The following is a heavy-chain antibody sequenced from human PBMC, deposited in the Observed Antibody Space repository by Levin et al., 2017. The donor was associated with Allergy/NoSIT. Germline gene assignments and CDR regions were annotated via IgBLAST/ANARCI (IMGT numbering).Heavy chain of an antibody. V-gene: IGHV2-70*04. CDR3: ARSNILTGASDY. CDR1: GFSLSTGGMR. D-gene: IGHD3-9*01. Sequence: SGPTLVKPTQTLTLTCTFSGFSLSTGGMRVNWIRQPPGKALEWLARIDWNDDKFYSTSLKTRLTISKDTSKNQVVLTMTNMDPVDTATYYCARSNILTGASDYWGQGTLVTVSS. J-gene: IGHJ4*02. CDR2: IDWNDDK.